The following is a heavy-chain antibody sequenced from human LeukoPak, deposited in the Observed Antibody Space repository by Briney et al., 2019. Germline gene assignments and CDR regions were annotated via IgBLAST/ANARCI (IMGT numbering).Heavy chain of an antibody. Sequence: AVSLGLSCAASGFTVSSIYMSWVRQAPGKGLEWVSLIYSGGATYYADSAKGRFTISRDNSRNTLYLQMNSLRDEDTALYYCARGITGTNNWFDPWGQGTLVTVSS. V-gene: IGHV3-66*02. J-gene: IGHJ5*02. D-gene: IGHD1/OR15-1a*01. CDR2: IYSGGAT. CDR1: GFTVSSIY. CDR3: ARGITGTNNWFDP.